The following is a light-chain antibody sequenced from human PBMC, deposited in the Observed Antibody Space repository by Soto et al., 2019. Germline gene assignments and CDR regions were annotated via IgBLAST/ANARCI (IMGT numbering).Light chain of an antibody. Sequence: EIVLTQSPGTLSLSPGERATLSCRASQSVSNNYLAWYQQKPGQAPRLLIFSASTRAPGIPDRISGSGSGTDLTLTISRLEPEDFAVYYCQQYGSLPITFGQGTRLEI. CDR2: SAS. V-gene: IGKV3-20*01. CDR1: QSVSNNY. J-gene: IGKJ5*01. CDR3: QQYGSLPIT.